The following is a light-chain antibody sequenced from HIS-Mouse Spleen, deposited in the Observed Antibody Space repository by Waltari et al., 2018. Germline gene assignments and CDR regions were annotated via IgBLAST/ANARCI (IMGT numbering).Light chain of an antibody. CDR1: SPNIGSNY. CDR2: RNN. Sequence: QSVLTHPPSASGTPGQRVTISCSGSSPNIGSNYVYWYPQLPGTAPKLLIFRNNQRPSGFPDRFSGSKSGTSASLAISWLRSEDEADYYCAAWDDSLSGYVFGTGTKVTVL. V-gene: IGLV1-47*01. J-gene: IGLJ1*01. CDR3: AAWDDSLSGYV.